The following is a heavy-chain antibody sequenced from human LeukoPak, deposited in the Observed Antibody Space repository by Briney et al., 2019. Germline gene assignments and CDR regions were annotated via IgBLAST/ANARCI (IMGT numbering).Heavy chain of an antibody. V-gene: IGHV1-18*01. CDR3: AKDRRQPLQLWSGPYYFDY. CDR2: ISAYNGNT. Sequence: ASVKVSCKASGYTFTSYGISWVRQAPGQGLEWMGWISAYNGNTNYAQKLQGRVTMTTDTSTSTAYMELRSLRSDDTAVYYCAKDRRQPLQLWSGPYYFDYWGQGTLVTVSS. D-gene: IGHD5-18*01. J-gene: IGHJ4*02. CDR1: GYTFTSYG.